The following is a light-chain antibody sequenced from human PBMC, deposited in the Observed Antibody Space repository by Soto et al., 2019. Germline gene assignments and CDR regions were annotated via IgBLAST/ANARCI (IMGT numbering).Light chain of an antibody. Sequence: ILMTQSPDTLSVSPGERATLACRASQSIAEKVVWYQQKSGQAPRLLIYGASTRAAGVPARFSGSGSGTVFTLTISSLQSADIAVYFCKRYANWPKTFGQGTKVEIK. CDR2: GAS. J-gene: IGKJ1*01. CDR3: KRYANWPKT. V-gene: IGKV3-15*01. CDR1: QSIAEK.